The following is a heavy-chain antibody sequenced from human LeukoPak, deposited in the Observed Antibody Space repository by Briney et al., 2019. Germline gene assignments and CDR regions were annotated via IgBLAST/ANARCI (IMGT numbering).Heavy chain of an antibody. CDR3: VRSAPTLGYCSSSSCSYWSFDL. D-gene: IGHD2-2*01. CDR1: GVSINSNTYY. J-gene: IGHJ2*01. V-gene: IGHV4-39*07. Sequence: SETLSLTCTVSGVSINSNTYYWGRIRQPPGKGLEWIASFYYTATTYYNPSLKRRVNISIDTSKNQFSLKLMSVTAADTAVYYCVRSAPTLGYCSSSSCSYWSFDLWGRGTLVTVSS. CDR2: FYYTATT.